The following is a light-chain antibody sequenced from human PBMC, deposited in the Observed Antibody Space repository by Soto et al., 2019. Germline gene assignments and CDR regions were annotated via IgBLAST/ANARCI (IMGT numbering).Light chain of an antibody. CDR3: SSYTNRDTLV. CDR1: SSDVGGHNY. CDR2: DVS. J-gene: IGLJ3*02. V-gene: IGLV2-14*03. Sequence: QSALSQPASVSGSPGQSITISCTGTSSDVGGHNYVSWYQHHPGKAPRLMIYDVSIRPSGVSNRFSGSKSGNTASLTISGLQAEDEADYYCSSYTNRDTLVFGGGTKLTVL.